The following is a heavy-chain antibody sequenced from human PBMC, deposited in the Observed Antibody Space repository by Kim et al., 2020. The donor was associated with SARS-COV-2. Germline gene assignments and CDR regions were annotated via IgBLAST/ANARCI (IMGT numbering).Heavy chain of an antibody. D-gene: IGHD4-17*01. J-gene: IGHJ4*02. Sequence: KSVKCRFTISRENSKNALYLQMNSLRAEDTAVYYCARERGDYGDYYFDYWGQGTLVTVSS. CDR3: ARERGDYGDYYFDY. V-gene: IGHV3-66*01.